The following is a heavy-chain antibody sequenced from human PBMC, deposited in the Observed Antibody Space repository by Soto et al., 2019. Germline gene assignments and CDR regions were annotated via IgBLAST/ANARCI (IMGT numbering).Heavy chain of an antibody. CDR3: ARGLVDYGDYEIVDYWYFDL. V-gene: IGHV1-69*13. CDR2: IIPIFGTA. D-gene: IGHD4-17*01. Sequence: GASVKVSCKASGGTFSSYAISWVRQAPGQGLEWMGGIIPIFGTANYAQKFQGRVTITADESTSTAYMELSSLRSEDTAVYYCARGLVDYGDYEIVDYWYFDLWGRGTLVTVSS. J-gene: IGHJ2*01. CDR1: GGTFSSYA.